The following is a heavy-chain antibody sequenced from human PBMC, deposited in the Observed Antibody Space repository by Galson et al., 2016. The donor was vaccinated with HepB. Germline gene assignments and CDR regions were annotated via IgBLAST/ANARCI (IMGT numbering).Heavy chain of an antibody. D-gene: IGHD1-1*01. J-gene: IGHJ4*02. CDR3: ARDLGGAYGTGRSLDY. V-gene: IGHV6-1*01. CDR2: TYYRSKWDY. Sequence: CAISGDSVSSNSAAWNWIRQSPSRGLEWLGRTYYRSKWDYDYAVPVKSRITINPDTSNNPFSLPLNSVTPEDTAVYYCARDLGGAYGTGRSLDYWGQGTLVTVSS. CDR1: GDSVSSNSAA.